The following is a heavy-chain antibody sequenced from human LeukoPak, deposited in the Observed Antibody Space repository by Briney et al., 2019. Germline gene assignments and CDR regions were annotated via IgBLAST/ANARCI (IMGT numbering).Heavy chain of an antibody. CDR1: GYSFTNYW. J-gene: IGHJ4*02. CDR2: IYPGDSDT. CDR3: ARRVWHCTDGVCSNYFDY. V-gene: IGHV5-51*01. Sequence: GESLKISCKGSGYSFTNYWIGWVRQMPGKGLEWMGIIYPGDSDTTYSPSFQGQVTISADKSISTAYLQWSSLKASDTAMYYCARRVWHCTDGVCSNYFDYWGQGTLVTVSS. D-gene: IGHD2-8*01.